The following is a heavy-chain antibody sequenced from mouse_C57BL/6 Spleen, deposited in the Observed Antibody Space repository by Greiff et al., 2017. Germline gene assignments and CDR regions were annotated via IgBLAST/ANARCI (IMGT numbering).Heavy chain of an antibody. D-gene: IGHD2-1*01. CDR2: INYDGSST. Sequence: EVQLVESEGGLVQPGSSMKLSCTASGFTFSDYYMAWVRQVPEKGLEWVANINYDGSSTYYLDSLKSRFIISRDNTKNILFLQMSSLKSEDTATYYCAREGVKRYFDVWGTGTTVTVSS. J-gene: IGHJ1*03. CDR3: AREGVKRYFDV. V-gene: IGHV5-16*01. CDR1: GFTFSDYY.